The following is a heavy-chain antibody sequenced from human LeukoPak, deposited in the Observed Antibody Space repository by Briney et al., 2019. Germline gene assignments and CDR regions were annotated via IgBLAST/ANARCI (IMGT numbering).Heavy chain of an antibody. CDR1: GGSISSSSYY. D-gene: IGHD2-8*01. CDR2: IYYSGST. V-gene: IGHV4-39*01. J-gene: IGHJ4*02. Sequence: SETLSLTCTVSGGSISSSSYYWGWIRQPPGKGLEWIGSIYYSGSTYYNPSLKSRVTISVDTSKNQFSLKLSSVTAADTAVYYCARGADMVYAIVFFDYWGQGTLVTVSS. CDR3: ARGADMVYAIVFFDY.